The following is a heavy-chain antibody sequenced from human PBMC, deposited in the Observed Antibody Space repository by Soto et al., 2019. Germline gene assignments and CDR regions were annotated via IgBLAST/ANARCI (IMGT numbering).Heavy chain of an antibody. CDR2: IIPIFGTA. J-gene: IGHJ6*02. D-gene: IGHD2-15*01. Sequence: SVKVSCKASGGTFSSYAISWVRQAPGQGLEWMGGIIPIFGTANYAQKFQGRVTITANESTSTAYMELSSLRSEDTAVYYCARGGCSGGSCYSGGYYYYGMDVWGQGTTVTVSS. V-gene: IGHV1-69*13. CDR1: GGTFSSYA. CDR3: ARGGCSGGSCYSGGYYYYGMDV.